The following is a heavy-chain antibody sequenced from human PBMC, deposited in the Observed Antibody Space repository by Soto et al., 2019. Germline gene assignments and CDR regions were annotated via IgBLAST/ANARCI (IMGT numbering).Heavy chain of an antibody. J-gene: IGHJ5*01. D-gene: IGHD3-16*01. CDR3: ARVSALVRKESTRVWWFAF. Sequence: PSETLSLTCTVSGGSISSGGYYWSWIRQHPGKGLEWIGYIYYSGSTYYNPSLKSRVTISVDTSKNQFSLKLSSVTAADTAVYYCARVSALVRKESTRVWWFAFWGQGTLVIVSS. V-gene: IGHV4-31*03. CDR1: GGSISSGGYY. CDR2: IYYSGST.